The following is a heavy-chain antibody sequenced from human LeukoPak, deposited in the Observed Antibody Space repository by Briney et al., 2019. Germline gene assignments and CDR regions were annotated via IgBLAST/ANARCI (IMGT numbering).Heavy chain of an antibody. CDR3: ARGPSGYHNT. D-gene: IGHD5-12*01. CDR2: ISSSSSYI. Sequence: GGSLRLSCAASGFTFSSYSMNWVRRAPGKGLEWVSSISSSSSYIYYADSVKGRFTISRDNAKNSLYLQMNSLRAEDTAVYYCARGPSGYHNTGGQGTLVTVSS. J-gene: IGHJ4*02. CDR1: GFTFSSYS. V-gene: IGHV3-21*01.